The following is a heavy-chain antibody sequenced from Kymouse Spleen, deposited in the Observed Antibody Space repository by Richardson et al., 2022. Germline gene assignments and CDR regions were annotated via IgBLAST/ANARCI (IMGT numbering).Heavy chain of an antibody. CDR1: GFTFDDYA. V-gene: IGHV3-9*01. CDR2: ISWNSGSI. Sequence: EVQLVESGGGLVQPGRSLRLSCAASGFTFDDYAMHWVRQAPGKGLEWVSGISWNSGSIGYADSVKGRFTISRDNAKNSLYLQMNSLRAEDTALYYCAKDLWFGEL*GLLLRYGRLGPRDHGHRLL. D-gene: IGHD3-10*01. J-gene: IGHJ6*02. CDR3: AKDLWFGEL*GLLLRYGR.